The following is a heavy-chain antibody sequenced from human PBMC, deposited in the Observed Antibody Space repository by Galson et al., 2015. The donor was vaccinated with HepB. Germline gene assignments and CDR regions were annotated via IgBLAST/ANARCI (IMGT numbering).Heavy chain of an antibody. CDR3: ATKMWGARGRKGYFDL. CDR2: INPNSGGT. V-gene: IGHV1-2*02. CDR1: GYTFTGYY. J-gene: IGHJ2*01. D-gene: IGHD1-26*01. Sequence: SVKVSCKASGYTFTGYYMHWVRQAPGQGLEWMGWINPNSGGTNYAQKFQGRVTMTRDTSISTAYMELSRLRSDDTAVYYCATKMWGARGRKGYFDLWGRGTLVTVSS.